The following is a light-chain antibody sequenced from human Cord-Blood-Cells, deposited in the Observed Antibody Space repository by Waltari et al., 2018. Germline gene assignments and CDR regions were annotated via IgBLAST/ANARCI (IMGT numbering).Light chain of an antibody. CDR2: KDS. CDR1: ALPKQY. Sequence: SYELTQPPSVSVSPGQTARITCSGDALPKQYAYWYQQKPGQAPVLVLYKDSERPSGIAERFSGSSSGTTVTLTISGVQAEDEADYYCQSADSSGTWVFGGGTKLTVL. V-gene: IGLV3-25*03. J-gene: IGLJ3*02. CDR3: QSADSSGTWV.